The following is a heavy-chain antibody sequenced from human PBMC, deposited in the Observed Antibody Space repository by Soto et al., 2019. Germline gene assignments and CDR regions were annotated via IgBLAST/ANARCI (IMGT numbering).Heavy chain of an antibody. Sequence: PSETLSLTCAVSSGSITSSNWWSWVRQPPGKGLEWIGEIYHSGSTNYNPSLKSRVTISVDKSKNQFSLKLSSVTAADTAVFYCARQVSGGSHFDYWGQGTLVTVSS. CDR3: ARQVSGGSHFDY. V-gene: IGHV4-4*02. CDR1: SGSITSSNW. D-gene: IGHD2-15*01. CDR2: IYHSGST. J-gene: IGHJ4*02.